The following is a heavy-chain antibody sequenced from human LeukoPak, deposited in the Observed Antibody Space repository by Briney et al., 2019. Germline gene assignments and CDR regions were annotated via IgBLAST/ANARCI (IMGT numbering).Heavy chain of an antibody. CDR2: IIPIFGTA. J-gene: IGHJ4*02. D-gene: IGHD6-19*01. CDR3: ARDVYSSGWRYYFDY. CDR1: GGTFSSYA. V-gene: IGHV1-69*13. Sequence: ASVKLSCKASGGTFSSYAISWVRQAPGQGLEWMGGIIPIFGTANYAQKFQGRVTITADESTSTAYMELSSLRSEDTAVYYCARDVYSSGWRYYFDYWGQGTLVTVSS.